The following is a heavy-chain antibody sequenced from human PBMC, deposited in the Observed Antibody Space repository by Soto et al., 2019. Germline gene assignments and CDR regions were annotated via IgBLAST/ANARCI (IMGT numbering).Heavy chain of an antibody. CDR3: AKGRSYYYYYGVDV. CDR1: GFTFSSFV. J-gene: IGHJ6*02. CDR2: ISGSGGST. Sequence: PGGSLRLSCAASGFTFSSFVMSWVRQAPGKGLEWVSVISGSGGSTYYADSVKGRFTISRDNSKSTLYLQMNSLRAEDTALYYCAKGRSYYYYYGVDVWGQGTTVTVSS. V-gene: IGHV3-23*01.